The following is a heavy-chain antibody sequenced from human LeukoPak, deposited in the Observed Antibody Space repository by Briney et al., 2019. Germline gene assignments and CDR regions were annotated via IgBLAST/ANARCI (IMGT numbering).Heavy chain of an antibody. D-gene: IGHD4-23*01. Sequence: ASVKVSCKASGYTFTTYDINWVRQATAQGLEWMGWMNPNSGNTGYAQKFQGRVTMTRNTSISTAYMELSSLRSEDTAVYYCARGPNKSDGGNSGSAWFDPWGQGTLVTVSS. CDR2: MNPNSGNT. CDR3: ARGPNKSDGGNSGSAWFDP. CDR1: GYTFTTYD. V-gene: IGHV1-8*01. J-gene: IGHJ5*02.